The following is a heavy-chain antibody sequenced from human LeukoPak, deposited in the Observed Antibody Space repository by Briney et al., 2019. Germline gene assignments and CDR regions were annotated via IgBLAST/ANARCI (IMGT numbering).Heavy chain of an antibody. Sequence: GGSLRLSCAASGFTFSSYWMSWVRQAPGKGLEWVANIKQDGREKYYVDSVKGRFTISRDNAKNSLYLQMNSLRAEDTAVYYCARDLSVYSGYESPGYWGQGTLVTVSS. CDR3: ARDLSVYSGYESPGY. CDR1: GFTFSSYW. V-gene: IGHV3-7*01. J-gene: IGHJ4*02. D-gene: IGHD5-12*01. CDR2: IKQDGREK.